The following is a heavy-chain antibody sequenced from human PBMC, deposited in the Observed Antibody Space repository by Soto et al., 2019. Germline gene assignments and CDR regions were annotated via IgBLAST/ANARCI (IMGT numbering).Heavy chain of an antibody. V-gene: IGHV2-70*04. J-gene: IGHJ4*02. CDR3: ARDYYGSGSYYNGIHY. D-gene: IGHD3-10*01. Sequence: SGPTLVNPTQPLTLTCTFSGFSLSTSGMRVSWIRQPPGKALEWLARIDWDDDKFYSTSLKTRLTISKDTSKNQVVLTMTNMDPVDTATYYCARDYYGSGSYYNGIHYWGQGNLVTVSS. CDR1: GFSLSTSGMR. CDR2: IDWDDDK.